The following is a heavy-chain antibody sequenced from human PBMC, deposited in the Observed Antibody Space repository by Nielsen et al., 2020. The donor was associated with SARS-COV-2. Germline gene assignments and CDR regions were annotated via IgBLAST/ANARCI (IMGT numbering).Heavy chain of an antibody. CDR3: AALKTGSYGFFEY. J-gene: IGHJ4*02. V-gene: IGHV4-59*08. Sequence: WIRQPPGKGLEWIGYIYYSGSTNYNPSLKSRVTISVDTSKNQFSLKLSSVTAADTAVYYCAALKTGSYGFFEYWGQGILVTVSS. D-gene: IGHD3-16*01. CDR2: IYYSGST.